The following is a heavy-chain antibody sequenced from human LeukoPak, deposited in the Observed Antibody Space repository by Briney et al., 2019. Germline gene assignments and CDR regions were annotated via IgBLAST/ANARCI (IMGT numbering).Heavy chain of an antibody. Sequence: SETLSLTCTVSGGSINSYYWSWIRQPAGKGLEWIGRIYTSGSTNYNPSLKSRVTMSVDTSKNQFSLKLSSVTAADTAVYYCARDNYYDSSGYYSSFDYWGQGTLVTVSS. V-gene: IGHV4-4*07. CDR1: GGSINSYY. D-gene: IGHD3-22*01. J-gene: IGHJ4*02. CDR3: ARDNYYDSSGYYSSFDY. CDR2: IYTSGST.